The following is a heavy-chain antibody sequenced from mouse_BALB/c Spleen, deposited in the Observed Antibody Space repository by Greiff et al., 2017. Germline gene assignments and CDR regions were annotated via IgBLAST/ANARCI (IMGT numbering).Heavy chain of an antibody. Sequence: QVQLKQSGPGLVQPSQSLSITCTVSGFSLTSYGVHWVRQSPGKGLEWLGVIWSGGSTDYNAAFISRLSISKDNSKSQVFFKMNSLQADDTAIYYCARNTQPDYDGYPWFAYWGQGTLVTVSA. D-gene: IGHD2-3*01. V-gene: IGHV2-4-1*01. J-gene: IGHJ3*01. CDR2: IWSGGST. CDR3: ARNTQPDYDGYPWFAY. CDR1: GFSLTSYG.